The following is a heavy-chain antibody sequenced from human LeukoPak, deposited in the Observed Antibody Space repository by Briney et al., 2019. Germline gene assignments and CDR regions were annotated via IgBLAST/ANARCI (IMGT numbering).Heavy chain of an antibody. CDR2: IHPSGGGT. J-gene: IGHJ3*02. V-gene: IGHV1-46*01. Sequence: ASVKVSCKASGYTFTNYYIHWVRQAPGQGLEWMGIIHPSGGGTSYAQKFQGRVTMTRDMSTSTVYMELSSLRSEDTAVYYCARVHYYDSSGYYYGPIADAFDIWGQGTMVTVSS. D-gene: IGHD3-22*01. CDR1: GYTFTNYY. CDR3: ARVHYYDSSGYYYGPIADAFDI.